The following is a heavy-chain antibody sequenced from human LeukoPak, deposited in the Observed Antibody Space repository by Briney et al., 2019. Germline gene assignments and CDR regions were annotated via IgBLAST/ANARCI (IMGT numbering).Heavy chain of an antibody. D-gene: IGHD3-22*01. CDR3: VTYYFDSSGPKKNY. J-gene: IGHJ4*02. Sequence: SETLSLTCTVSGGSISNSYYWGWIRQPPGKGLEWIGSIYYSGDTYYNPSLKSRVTISVDTSKKQFSLKLSSVTAADTAVYYCVTYYFDSSGPKKNYWGQGTLVTVSS. V-gene: IGHV4-39*07. CDR2: IYYSGDT. CDR1: GGSISNSYY.